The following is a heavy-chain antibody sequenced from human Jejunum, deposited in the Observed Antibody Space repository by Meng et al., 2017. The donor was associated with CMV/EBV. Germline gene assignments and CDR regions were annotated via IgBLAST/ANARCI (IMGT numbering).Heavy chain of an antibody. V-gene: IGHV3-23*01. CDR1: FRNSA. CDR2: ITGSGSST. CDR3: AKEGFMCSTTNCFDAFDV. Sequence: FRNSAMTWVRQAPGKGLEWVSVITGSGSSTYYADYVKGRFTISRDNSKSTLYLQINSLRAEDTAVYYCAKEGFMCSTTNCFDAFDVWGQGTMVTVSS. J-gene: IGHJ3*01. D-gene: IGHD2-2*01.